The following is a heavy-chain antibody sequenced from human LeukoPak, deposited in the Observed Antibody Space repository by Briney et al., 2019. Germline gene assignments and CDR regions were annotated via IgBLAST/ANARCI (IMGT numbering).Heavy chain of an antibody. CDR1: GFTFSSYT. CDR2: ISSSSTTI. Sequence: GGSLRLSCAASGFTFSSYTMNWVRQAPGKGLEWVSYISSSSTTIYYADSVKGRFTISRDNAKNSLYLQMNSLRAEDTAVYYCARDLYCTNGVCPYRFGYLDYWGQGTLVTVSS. J-gene: IGHJ4*02. V-gene: IGHV3-48*04. CDR3: ARDLYCTNGVCPYRFGYLDY. D-gene: IGHD2-8*01.